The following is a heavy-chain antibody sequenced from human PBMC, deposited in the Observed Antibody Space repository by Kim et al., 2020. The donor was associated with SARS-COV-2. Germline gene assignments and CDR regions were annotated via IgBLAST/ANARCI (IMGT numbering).Heavy chain of an antibody. Sequence: GGSLRLSCAASGFTFSSYGMHWVRQAPGKGLEWVAVISYDGSNKYYADSVKGRFTISRDNSKNTLYLQMNSLRAEDTAVYYCAKDRGIRYFDWSSFYGMDVWGQGTTVTVSS. CDR2: ISYDGSNK. CDR3: AKDRGIRYFDWSSFYGMDV. CDR1: GFTFSSYG. D-gene: IGHD3-9*01. V-gene: IGHV3-30*18. J-gene: IGHJ6*02.